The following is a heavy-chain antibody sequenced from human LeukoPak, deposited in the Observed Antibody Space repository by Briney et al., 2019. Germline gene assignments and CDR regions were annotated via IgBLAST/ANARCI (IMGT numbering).Heavy chain of an antibody. D-gene: IGHD1-26*01. CDR2: VYYSGIT. CDR1: GGSISSYY. Sequence: SETLSLTCTVSGGSISSYYWSWIRQPPGKGLEWIGNVYYSGITYFNPSLKSRVTISVDTSKNQFSLKLSSVTAADTAVYYCARDRKWELSYNWFDPWGQGTLVTVSS. CDR3: ARDRKWELSYNWFDP. V-gene: IGHV4-59*12. J-gene: IGHJ5*02.